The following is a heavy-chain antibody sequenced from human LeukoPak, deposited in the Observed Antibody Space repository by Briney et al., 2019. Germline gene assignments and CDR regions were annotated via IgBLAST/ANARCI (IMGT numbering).Heavy chain of an antibody. CDR3: AKDLGAAAGSQNYYYMDV. J-gene: IGHJ6*03. Sequence: PGGSLRLSCAASGFTFSDYAMNWVRQAPGKGLEWVSTISGGGASTYYADSVKGRFTISRDNSKNTLYLQMNSLRAEDTAVYYCAKDLGAAAGSQNYYYMDVWGKGTTVTVSS. D-gene: IGHD6-13*01. V-gene: IGHV3-23*01. CDR2: ISGGGAST. CDR1: GFTFSDYA.